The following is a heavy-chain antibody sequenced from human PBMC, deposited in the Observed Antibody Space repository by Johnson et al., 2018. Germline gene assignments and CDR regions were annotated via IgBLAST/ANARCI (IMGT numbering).Heavy chain of an antibody. CDR3: AKDPSIAARTYCYFDY. D-gene: IGHD6-6*01. Sequence: VQLVESGGGLVQPGGSLRLSCAASGFTFSSYAMSWVRQAPGKGLEWVSAISGSGGSTYYADSVKGRSTISRDNSKNTLYLQMNSLRAEDTAVYYCAKDPSIAARTYCYFDYWGQGTLVTVSS. J-gene: IGHJ4*02. CDR2: ISGSGGST. CDR1: GFTFSSYA. V-gene: IGHV3-23*04.